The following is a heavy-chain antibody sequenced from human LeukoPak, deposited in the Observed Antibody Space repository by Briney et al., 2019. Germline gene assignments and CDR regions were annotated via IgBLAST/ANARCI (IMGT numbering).Heavy chain of an antibody. CDR3: ARTGWGSDAFDI. V-gene: IGHV1-8*01. D-gene: IGHD7-27*01. CDR2: MNPNSGNT. CDR1: GYTFTSYD. Sequence: ASVKVSCKASGYTFTSYDIDWVRQATGQGLEWMGWMNPNSGNTGYAQKFQGRVSMTRNTSISTAYMELSSLRSEDTAVYYCARTGWGSDAFDIWGQGTMVTVSS. J-gene: IGHJ3*02.